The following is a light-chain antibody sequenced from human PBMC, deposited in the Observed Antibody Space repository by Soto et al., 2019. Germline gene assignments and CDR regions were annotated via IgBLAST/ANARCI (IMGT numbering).Light chain of an antibody. CDR1: QSVSSSY. J-gene: IGKJ2*03. CDR3: QQYGSSPPS. V-gene: IGKV3-20*01. CDR2: GAS. Sequence: EIVLTQSPGTLSVSPGERATLSCQASQSVSSSYLAWYQQNPGQAHRLLIYGASNRATGIPDRFSGSGSGTDFTLTGSRLEPEDFAVYYCQQYGSSPPSFGQGTKVDIK.